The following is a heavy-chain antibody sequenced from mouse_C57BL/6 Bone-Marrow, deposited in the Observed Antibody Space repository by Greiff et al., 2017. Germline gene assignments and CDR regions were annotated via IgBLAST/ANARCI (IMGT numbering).Heavy chain of an antibody. D-gene: IGHD1-1*01. CDR3: ARSGHYYGSSYGYFDV. Sequence: QVQLQQPGAELVMPGASVKLSCKASGYTFTSYWMHWVKQRPGQGLEWIGEIDPSDSYTNYNQKFKGKSTLTVDKSSSPAYMQLSSLTSEDSAVYYCARSGHYYGSSYGYFDVWGTGTTVTVSS. CDR2: IDPSDSYT. CDR1: GYTFTSYW. J-gene: IGHJ1*03. V-gene: IGHV1-69*01.